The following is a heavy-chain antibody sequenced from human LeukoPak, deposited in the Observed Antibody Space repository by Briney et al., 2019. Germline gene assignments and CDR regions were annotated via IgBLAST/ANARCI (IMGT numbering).Heavy chain of an antibody. J-gene: IGHJ3*02. CDR1: GDSVSVKSDV. D-gene: IGHD3-9*01. CDR2: TYYRSKWIN. V-gene: IGHV6-1*01. Sequence: SQTLSLTCAISGDSVSVKSDVWNWIRQSPSRGLGWLVRTYYRSKWINDYATSVKSRIIISPDTSKNQFSLHLNSVTPEDTAVYYCARDADWAYDAFDIWGQGTMVTVSS. CDR3: ARDADWAYDAFDI.